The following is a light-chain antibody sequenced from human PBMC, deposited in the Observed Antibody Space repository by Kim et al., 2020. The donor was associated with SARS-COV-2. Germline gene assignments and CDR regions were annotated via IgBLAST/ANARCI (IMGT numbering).Light chain of an antibody. CDR1: QSIRNH. J-gene: IGKJ1*01. CDR3: QQSHSSPLT. Sequence: ASVGDRVTITCRASQSIRNHLNWYQQKPGKAPKLLIYIASSLQTGVPSRFSGSGSGTEFTLTISSLQPDDLATYYCQQSHSSPLTFGPGTKVDIK. CDR2: IAS. V-gene: IGKV1-39*01.